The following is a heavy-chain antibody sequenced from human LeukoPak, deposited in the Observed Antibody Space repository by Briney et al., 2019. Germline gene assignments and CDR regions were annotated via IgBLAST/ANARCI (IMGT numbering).Heavy chain of an antibody. J-gene: IGHJ4*02. Sequence: SSETLSLTCTVSGGSISSYYWSWIRQPPGKGLEWIGYIYYSGSTNYNPSLKSRVTISVDTSKNQFSLKLSSVTAADTAVYYCALGSTKLELNGGAFDYWGQGTLVTVSS. CDR3: ALGSTKLELNGGAFDY. CDR1: GGSISSYY. CDR2: IYYSGST. D-gene: IGHD1-7*01. V-gene: IGHV4-59*08.